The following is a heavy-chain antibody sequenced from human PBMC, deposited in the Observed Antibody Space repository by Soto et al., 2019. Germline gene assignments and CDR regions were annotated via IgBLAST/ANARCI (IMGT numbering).Heavy chain of an antibody. Sequence: GGSLRLSCTASGFTFSNSAMIWVRQAPGQGLEWVASISENGGSRGGTYYADSVKGRFTISRNNSKSTLYLQVDSLTGADTAVYYCAREKDVVAAALGIWGQGTMVTVSS. CDR1: GFTFSNSA. CDR3: AREKDVVAAALGI. D-gene: IGHD2-15*01. V-gene: IGHV3-23*01. J-gene: IGHJ3*02. CDR2: ISENGGSRGGT.